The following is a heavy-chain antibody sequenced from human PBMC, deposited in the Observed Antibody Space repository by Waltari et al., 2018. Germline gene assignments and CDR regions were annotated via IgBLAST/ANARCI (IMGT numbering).Heavy chain of an antibody. CDR2: ISYNERNI. CDR3: ARDYCDRTNCHGMDV. V-gene: IGHV3-30*04. D-gene: IGHD3-22*01. CDR1: EFTFRSYA. J-gene: IGHJ6*02. Sequence: QGQLVESGGGVVQPGRSLRLSCAASEFTFRSYAIHWVRQAPGKGLEWVAVISYNERNIYYVDSVKGRFIISRDNSRKMLYLQMNSLRTEDTAVYYCARDYCDRTNCHGMDVWGQGTTVTVSS.